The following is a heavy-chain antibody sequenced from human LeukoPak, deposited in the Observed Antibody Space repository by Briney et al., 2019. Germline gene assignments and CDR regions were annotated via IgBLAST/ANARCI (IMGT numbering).Heavy chain of an antibody. J-gene: IGHJ4*02. Sequence: GGSLRLSCAASGFTFDDYAMHWVRQAPGKGLEWVSGISWNSGSIGYADSVKGRFTISRDNAKNSLYLQMNSLRAEDTALYYRAKDTYYYGSGSFDYWGQGTLVTVSS. CDR3: AKDTYYYGSGSFDY. CDR1: GFTFDDYA. V-gene: IGHV3-9*01. D-gene: IGHD3-10*01. CDR2: ISWNSGSI.